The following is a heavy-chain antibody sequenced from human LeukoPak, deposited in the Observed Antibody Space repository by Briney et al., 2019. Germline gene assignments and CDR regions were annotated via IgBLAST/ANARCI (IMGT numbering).Heavy chain of an antibody. Sequence: SCKASGFTFSSYAMSWVRQAPGKGLEWVSAISGSGGSTYYADSVKGRFTISRDNSKNTLYLQMNSLRAEDTAVYYCAKPLPNTITGEGIWGQGTMVTVSS. CDR1: GFTFSSYA. J-gene: IGHJ3*02. CDR2: ISGSGGST. D-gene: IGHD1-20*01. V-gene: IGHV3-23*01. CDR3: AKPLPNTITGEGI.